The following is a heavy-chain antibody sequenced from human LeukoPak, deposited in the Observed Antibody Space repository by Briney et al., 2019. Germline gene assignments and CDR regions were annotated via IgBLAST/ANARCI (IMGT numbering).Heavy chain of an antibody. CDR3: ARGPPNWEMVGY. D-gene: IGHD2-15*01. V-gene: IGHV1-8*01. CDR1: GYTFTSFD. CDR2: MKSNNGHT. Sequence: ASVKVSCKASGYTFTSFDFNWVRQATGQGLEWMGWMKSNNGHTGYAQKFQGRVTMTRDTSISTAYMELSSLTFEDTAVYYCARGPPNWEMVGYWGQGTLVTVSS. J-gene: IGHJ4*02.